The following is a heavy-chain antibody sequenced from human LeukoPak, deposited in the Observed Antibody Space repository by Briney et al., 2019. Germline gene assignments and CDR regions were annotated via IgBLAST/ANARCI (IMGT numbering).Heavy chain of an antibody. D-gene: IGHD4-17*01. J-gene: IGHJ6*02. Sequence: EASVKVSCKASGYTFTSYDINWVRQATGQGLEWMGWMNPNSGNTGYAQKFQGRVTMTRNTSISTAYMELSSLRSEDTAVYYCARHPTVTLYYYYYGMDVWGQGTTVTVSS. CDR2: MNPNSGNT. V-gene: IGHV1-8*01. CDR1: GYTFTSYD. CDR3: ARHPTVTLYYYYYGMDV.